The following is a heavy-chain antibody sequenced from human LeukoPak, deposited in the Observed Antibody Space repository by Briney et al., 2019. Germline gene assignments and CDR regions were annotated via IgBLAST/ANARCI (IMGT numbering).Heavy chain of an antibody. J-gene: IGHJ3*02. CDR3: ARDHGYCSGGSCYFEHI. CDR1: GFTLSSYC. Sequence: PGRCLRLSCAASGFTLSSYCTNCVRQPPTKGLEWVSSISSSSSYKYYTDSVKGRFTISRDNAKNSLYTQMNSLRAEDTAVYYCARDHGYCSGGSCYFEHIWGQGTMVTVSS. D-gene: IGHD2-15*01. CDR2: ISSSSSYK. V-gene: IGHV3-21*01.